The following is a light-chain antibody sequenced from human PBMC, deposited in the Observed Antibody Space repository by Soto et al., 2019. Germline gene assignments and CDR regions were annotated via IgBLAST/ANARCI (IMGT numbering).Light chain of an antibody. J-gene: IGLJ1*01. Sequence: QSVLTQPASVSGSPGQSITISCTGTSSDVGGYNYVSWYQQHPGKAPKLMIYDVSNRPSGVSNRVSGSKSGNTASLTISGLQADDEADHYCSSYTSSSTYAFGTGTRSPT. CDR3: SSYTSSSTYA. V-gene: IGLV2-14*01. CDR1: SSDVGGYNY. CDR2: DVS.